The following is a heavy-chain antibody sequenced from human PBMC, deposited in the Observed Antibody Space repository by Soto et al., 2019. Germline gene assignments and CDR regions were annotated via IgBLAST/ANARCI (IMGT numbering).Heavy chain of an antibody. V-gene: IGHV4-39*07. CDR1: GVSISSSSYY. CDR3: ARGYYDGGPIDY. Sequence: PSETLSLTCTVSGVSISSSSYYWGWIRQPPGKGLEWIGYIHNSGSTNYNPSLKSRVTTSVDTAKNQFSLKLSSVTAADTAVYYCARGYYDGGPIDYWGQGILVTVSS. CDR2: IHNSGST. J-gene: IGHJ4*02. D-gene: IGHD3-22*01.